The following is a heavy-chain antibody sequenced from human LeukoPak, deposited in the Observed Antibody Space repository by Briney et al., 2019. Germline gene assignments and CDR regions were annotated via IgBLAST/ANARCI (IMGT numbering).Heavy chain of an antibody. CDR2: IYYSGST. CDR3: ARRPRNDILTGTPFDY. J-gene: IGHJ4*02. V-gene: IGHV4-61*08. CDR1: GGSISSGDYY. Sequence: SETLSLTCTVSGGSISSGDYYWSWIRQPPGKGLEWIGYIYYSGSTDSNPSLKSRVTISVDTSKNQFSLKLRSVTAADTAVYYCARRPRNDILTGTPFDYWGQGILVTVSS. D-gene: IGHD3-9*01.